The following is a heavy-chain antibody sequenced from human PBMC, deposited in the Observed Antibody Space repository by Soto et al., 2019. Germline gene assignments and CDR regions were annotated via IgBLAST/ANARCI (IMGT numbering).Heavy chain of an antibody. CDR3: ASFDLTGLDN. Sequence: GESLKISCKGSGYHFDTHWIAWVRQMPGKGLEWMGIIYPGDSDTRYSPSFHGQVTISADKSFSTTYLQWSSLKASDTAVSVCASFDLTGLDNWGQGTPVTVSS. CDR2: IYPGDSDT. V-gene: IGHV5-51*01. D-gene: IGHD2-8*02. J-gene: IGHJ4*02. CDR1: GYHFDTHW.